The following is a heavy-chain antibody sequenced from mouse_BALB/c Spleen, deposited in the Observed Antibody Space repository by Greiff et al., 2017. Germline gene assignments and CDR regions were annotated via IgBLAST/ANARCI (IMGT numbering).Heavy chain of an antibody. V-gene: IGHV7-3*02. CDR1: GFTFTDYY. CDR2: IRNKANGYTT. D-gene: IGHD4-1*01. CDR3: ARDPSNWDGWYFDV. Sequence: EVKRVESGGGLVQPGGSLRLSCATSGFTFTDYYMSWVRQPPGKALEWLGFIRNKANGYTTEYSASVKGRFTISRDNSQSILYLQMNTLRAEDSATYYCARDPSNWDGWYFDVWGAGTTVTVSS. J-gene: IGHJ1*01.